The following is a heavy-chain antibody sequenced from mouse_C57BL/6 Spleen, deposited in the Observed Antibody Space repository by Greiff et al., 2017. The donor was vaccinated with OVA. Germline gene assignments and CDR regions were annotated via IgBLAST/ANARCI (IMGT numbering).Heavy chain of an antibody. CDR1: GFTFSSYA. CDR3: TRDGGYDEAWFAY. CDR2: ISSGGDYI. D-gene: IGHD2-2*01. Sequence: EVKVLESGEGLVKPGGSLKLSCAASGFTFSSYAMSWVRQTPEKRLEWVAYISSGGDYIYYADTVKGRFTISRDNARNTLYLQMSSLKSEDTAMYYCTRDGGYDEAWFAYWGQGTLVTVSA. J-gene: IGHJ3*01. V-gene: IGHV5-9-1*02.